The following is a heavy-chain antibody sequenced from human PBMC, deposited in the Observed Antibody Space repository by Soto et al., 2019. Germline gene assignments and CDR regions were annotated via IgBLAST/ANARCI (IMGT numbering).Heavy chain of an antibody. J-gene: IGHJ6*02. V-gene: IGHV5-51*01. Sequence: GESLKISCKGSGYNFNSYWIGWVRQVPGKGLEWMGIIYPGDSNTEYSPSFRGQVTISADKSISTASLQWSSLKASDSAMYFCVRHGAVNTGARVSGRDFYYYGMDVWGQGTAVTVSS. D-gene: IGHD5-18*01. CDR1: GYNFNSYW. CDR3: VRHGAVNTGARVSGRDFYYYGMDV. CDR2: IYPGDSNT.